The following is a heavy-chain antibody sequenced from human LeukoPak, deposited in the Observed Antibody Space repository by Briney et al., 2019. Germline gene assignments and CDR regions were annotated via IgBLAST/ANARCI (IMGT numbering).Heavy chain of an antibody. D-gene: IGHD5-18*01. CDR1: GSSLTALS. J-gene: IGHJ4*02. CDR3: AAGRPYSLLDY. V-gene: IGHV1-24*01. Sequence: ASVKVSCTVSGSSLTALSLYWVRQAPGKGLEWMGGFDVVDAKTCYAQKFQGRVTMTEDSSTDTAYMELSSLRSDDTAFYYCAAGRPYSLLDYWGQGTLLTVSS. CDR2: FDVVDAKT.